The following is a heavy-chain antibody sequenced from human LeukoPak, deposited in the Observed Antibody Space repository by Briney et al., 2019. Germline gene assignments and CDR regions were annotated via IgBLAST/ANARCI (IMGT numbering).Heavy chain of an antibody. CDR1: GGSFSGYY. CDR3: ARAFPFDDYGDPDAFDI. CDR2: INHSGST. D-gene: IGHD4-17*01. V-gene: IGHV4-34*01. Sequence: PSETLSLTCAVYGGSFSGYYWSWIRQPPGKGLESIGEINHSGSTNYNPSLKSRVTISVDRSKNQFSLKLTSVTAADTAVYYCARAFPFDDYGDPDAFDIWGQGTMVTVSS. J-gene: IGHJ3*02.